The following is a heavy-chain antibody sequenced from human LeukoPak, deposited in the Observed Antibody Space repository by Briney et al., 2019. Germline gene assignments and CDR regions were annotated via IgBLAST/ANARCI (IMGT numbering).Heavy chain of an antibody. D-gene: IGHD4-17*01. J-gene: IGHJ2*01. CDR2: IYYSGST. Sequence: SETLSLTCTVSGGSISSSSYYWGWIRQPPGKGLEWIGSIYYSGSTYYNPSLKSRVTISVDTSKNQFSPKLSSVTAADTAVYYCARPATVTTDWYFDLWGRGTLVTVSS. CDR1: GGSISSSSYY. CDR3: ARPATVTTDWYFDL. V-gene: IGHV4-39*01.